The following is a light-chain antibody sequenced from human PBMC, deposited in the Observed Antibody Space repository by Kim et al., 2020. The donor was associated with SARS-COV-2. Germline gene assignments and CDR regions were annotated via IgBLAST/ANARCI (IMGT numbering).Light chain of an antibody. J-gene: IGKJ1*01. CDR1: QSISTH. CDR2: KAS. CDR3: QQYDNSPWR. Sequence: DIQMTQSPYTLSASVGDRVTITCRASQSISTHLAWYQQKPGRAPKLLIYKASTLESGVPSRFSGSGSGTEFTLSISSLQPDDFATFYCQQYDNSPWRFGRGTKVDIK. V-gene: IGKV1-5*03.